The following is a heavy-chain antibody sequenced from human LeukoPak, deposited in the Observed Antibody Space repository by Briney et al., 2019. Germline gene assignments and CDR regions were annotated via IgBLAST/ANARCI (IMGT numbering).Heavy chain of an antibody. V-gene: IGHV4-38-2*02. Sequence: SETLSLTCTVSGYSISSDYYWGWIRQPPGKGLEWIGSIHHSGRTYYNPSLKSRVTISVDTSKNQFSLKLSSVTAADTAVYYCARGRDGYNEVIDYWGQGTLVTVSS. CDR1: GYSISSDYY. D-gene: IGHD5-24*01. J-gene: IGHJ4*02. CDR2: IHHSGRT. CDR3: ARGRDGYNEVIDY.